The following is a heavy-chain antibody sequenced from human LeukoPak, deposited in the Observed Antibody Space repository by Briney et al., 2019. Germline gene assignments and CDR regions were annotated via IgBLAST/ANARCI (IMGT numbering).Heavy chain of an antibody. D-gene: IGHD3-10*01. Sequence: PGRSLRLSCAASGFTFSSYGMHWVRQAPGKGLEWVAVIWYDGSNKYYADSVKGRFTISRDNSKNTLYPQMNSLRAEDTAVYYCARSPLWFGELLSTDYWGQGTLVTVSS. CDR1: GFTFSSYG. V-gene: IGHV3-33*01. CDR3: ARSPLWFGELLSTDY. J-gene: IGHJ4*02. CDR2: IWYDGSNK.